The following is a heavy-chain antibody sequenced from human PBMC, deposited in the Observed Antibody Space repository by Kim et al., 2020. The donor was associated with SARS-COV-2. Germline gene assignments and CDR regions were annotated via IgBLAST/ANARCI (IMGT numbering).Heavy chain of an antibody. Sequence: SETLSLTCTVSGGSISSYYWSWIRQPAGKGLEWIGRIYTSGSTNYNPSLKSRVTMSVDTSKNQFSLKLSSVTAADTAVYYCARDSSGWPPASYYYYGMDVWGQGTTVTVSS. D-gene: IGHD6-19*01. CDR2: IYTSGST. CDR1: GGSISSYY. J-gene: IGHJ6*02. CDR3: ARDSSGWPPASYYYYGMDV. V-gene: IGHV4-4*07.